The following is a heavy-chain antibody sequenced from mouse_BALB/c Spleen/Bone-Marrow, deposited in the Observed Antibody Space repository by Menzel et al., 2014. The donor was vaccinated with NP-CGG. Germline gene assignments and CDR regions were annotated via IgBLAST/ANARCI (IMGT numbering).Heavy chain of an antibody. J-gene: IGHJ4*01. CDR2: IYPGDGDT. D-gene: IGHD2-3*01. Sequence: QVQLKQSGPELVKPGASVRISCKASGYAFSNSWMNWVKQRPGQGLEWIGRIYPGDGDTYYNGKFKGKATLTADKSSSTAYMQLSSLSSVDSAVYFSAGSDGYRALDYWGQGTSVTVSS. V-gene: IGHV1-82*01. CDR3: AGSDGYRALDY. CDR1: GYAFSNSW.